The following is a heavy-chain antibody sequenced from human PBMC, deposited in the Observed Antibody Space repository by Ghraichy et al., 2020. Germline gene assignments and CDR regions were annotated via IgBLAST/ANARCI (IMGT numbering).Heavy chain of an antibody. CDR3: ARDGGSGYSPLSYYYYMDV. Sequence: SETLSLTCTVSGGSISSYYWSWIRQPPGKGLEWIGYIYYSGSTNYNPSLKSRVTISVDTSKNQFSLKLSSVTAADTAVYYCARDGGSGYSPLSYYYYMDVWGKGTTVTVSS. V-gene: IGHV4-59*01. D-gene: IGHD3-22*01. J-gene: IGHJ6*03. CDR1: GGSISSYY. CDR2: IYYSGST.